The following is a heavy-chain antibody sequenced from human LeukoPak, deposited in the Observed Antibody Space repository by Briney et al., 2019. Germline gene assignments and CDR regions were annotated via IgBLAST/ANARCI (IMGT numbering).Heavy chain of an antibody. J-gene: IGHJ4*02. CDR3: ARGGSYDILTGYSATPDY. V-gene: IGHV3-33*01. D-gene: IGHD3-9*01. Sequence: GGSLRLSCAASGFTFSSYGMHWVRQAPGKGLEWVAVIWYDGSNKYYADSVKGRFTISRDNSKNTLYLQMNSLRAEDTAVYYCARGGSYDILTGYSATPDYWGQGTLVTVSS. CDR1: GFTFSSYG. CDR2: IWYDGSNK.